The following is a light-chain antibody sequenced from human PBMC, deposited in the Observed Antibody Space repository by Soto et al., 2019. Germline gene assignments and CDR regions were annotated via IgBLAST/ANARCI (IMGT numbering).Light chain of an antibody. CDR2: RNN. V-gene: IGLV1-47*01. CDR1: SSNIGINY. J-gene: IGLJ1*01. CDR3: AAWDDSLSVYYV. Sequence: QPVLTQPPSASGTPGQRVTISCSGSSSNIGINYVYWYQQLPRTAPKLLIYRNNQRPSGVPDRFSGSKSGTSASLAISGLRSEDEADYYCAAWDDSLSVYYVFGTGTKVTVL.